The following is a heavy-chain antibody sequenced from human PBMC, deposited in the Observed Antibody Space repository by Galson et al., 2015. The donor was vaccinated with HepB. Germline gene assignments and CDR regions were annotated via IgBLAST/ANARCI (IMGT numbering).Heavy chain of an antibody. D-gene: IGHD1-7*01. V-gene: IGHV1-69*13. CDR1: GGTFSSYT. CDR3: ASGTGTTFSCDY. J-gene: IGHJ4*02. CDR2: IIPIFGTA. Sequence: SVTVSCKASGGTFSSYTISWVRQAPGQGLEWMGGIIPIFGTANYAQKFQGRVTITADESTSTAYMELSSLRSEDTAVYYCASGTGTTFSCDYWGQGTLVTVSS.